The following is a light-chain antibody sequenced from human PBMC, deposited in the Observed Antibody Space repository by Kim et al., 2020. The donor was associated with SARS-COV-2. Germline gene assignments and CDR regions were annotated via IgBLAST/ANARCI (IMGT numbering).Light chain of an antibody. V-gene: IGKV1-39*01. J-gene: IGKJ3*01. CDR3: QQSYNTPFT. CDR1: QSISSH. CDR2: AAS. Sequence: DIQMTQSPSSLSASVGDRVTITCRTSQSISSHLNWYHQKPGRAPKLLIYAASNLQGGVPSRFSGSGSETDFTLTISSLQPEDFGTYFCQQSYNTPFTFGPGTKVDIK.